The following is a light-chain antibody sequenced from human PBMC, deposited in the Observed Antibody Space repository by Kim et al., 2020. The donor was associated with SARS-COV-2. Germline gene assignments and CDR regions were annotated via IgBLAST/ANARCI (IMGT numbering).Light chain of an antibody. CDR2: KAS. V-gene: IGKV1-5*03. CDR1: QSISSW. Sequence: DIQMTQSPSTLSASVGDRVTITCRASQSISSWLAWYQQKPGKAPNLLIYKASSLQSGVPSRFSASGSGTEFTLTISSLQPDDSATYYCQQYKSYPVTYGQGTKLDI. J-gene: IGKJ2*01. CDR3: QQYKSYPVT.